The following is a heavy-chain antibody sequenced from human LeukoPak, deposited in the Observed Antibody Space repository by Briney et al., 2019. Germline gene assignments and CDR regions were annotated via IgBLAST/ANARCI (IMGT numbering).Heavy chain of an antibody. V-gene: IGHV1-69*04. Sequence: ASVKVSCKASGGTFSSYAISWVRQAPGQGLEWMGRIIPILGIANYAQKFQGRVTITADKSTSTAYMELSSLRSEDTAVYYCASPVAGTANGDYWGQGTLVTVSS. CDR3: ASPVAGTANGDY. CDR2: IIPILGIA. CDR1: GGTFSSYA. D-gene: IGHD6-19*01. J-gene: IGHJ4*02.